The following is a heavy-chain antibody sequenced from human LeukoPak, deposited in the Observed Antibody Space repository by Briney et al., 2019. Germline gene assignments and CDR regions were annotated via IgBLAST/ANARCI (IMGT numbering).Heavy chain of an antibody. V-gene: IGHV3-21*03. CDR1: GFTFTSHS. J-gene: IGHJ4*02. CDR2: IGSRSTSI. CDR3: AKDARYYYDSSGYYYGY. Sequence: PGGSLRLSCAASGFTFTSHSMNWVRQAPGKGLEWVSSIGSRSTSIYYADSVKGRFTISRDNSKNTLYLQMNSLRAEDTAVYYCAKDARYYYDSSGYYYGYWGQGTLVTVSS. D-gene: IGHD3-22*01.